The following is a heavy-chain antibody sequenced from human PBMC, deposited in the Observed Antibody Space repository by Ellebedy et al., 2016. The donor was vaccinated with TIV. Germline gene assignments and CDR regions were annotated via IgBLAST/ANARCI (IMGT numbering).Heavy chain of an antibody. D-gene: IGHD3-22*01. Sequence: GESLKISCAASGFTFSSFAMHWVRQAPGKGLEWLSVISSDGSNTYHADSVKGRFTITRANSKNTLDLQMNRLRTEDTAVYFCAKGSSSGFTYDRVGFEYWGQGALVTVSS. CDR3: AKGSSSGFTYDRVGFEY. V-gene: IGHV3-23*01. CDR2: ISSDGSNT. CDR1: GFTFSSFA. J-gene: IGHJ4*02.